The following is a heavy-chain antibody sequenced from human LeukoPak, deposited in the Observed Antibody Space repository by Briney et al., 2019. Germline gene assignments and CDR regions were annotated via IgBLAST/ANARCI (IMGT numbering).Heavy chain of an antibody. J-gene: IGHJ1*01. CDR1: GFTFSSYS. CDR2: ISSSSSTI. V-gene: IGHV3-48*01. CDR3: AKENYGDSTGGRFQH. Sequence: PGGSLRLPCAASGFTFSSYSMNWVRQAPGKGLEWVSYISSSSSTIYYADSVKGRFTISRDNGKNSLYLQMNSLRAEDTAVYYCAKENYGDSTGGRFQHWGQGTLVTVSS. D-gene: IGHD4-17*01.